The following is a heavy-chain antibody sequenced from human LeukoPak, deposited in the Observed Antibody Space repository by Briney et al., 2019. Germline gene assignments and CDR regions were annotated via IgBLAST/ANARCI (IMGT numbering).Heavy chain of an antibody. V-gene: IGHV4-34*01. Sequence: LEALSLTCAVYRGSFSRYYRNWLRQPPREGLGWIGEINHRGSPNDTQSLKGRVTISVDTSQTQLSLKMSSVTAADTAVYYCARGYNRAAYYDLWGQGTLVTVSS. D-gene: IGHD3-9*01. CDR1: RGSFSRYY. CDR3: ARGYNRAAYYDL. CDR2: INHRGSP. J-gene: IGHJ5*02.